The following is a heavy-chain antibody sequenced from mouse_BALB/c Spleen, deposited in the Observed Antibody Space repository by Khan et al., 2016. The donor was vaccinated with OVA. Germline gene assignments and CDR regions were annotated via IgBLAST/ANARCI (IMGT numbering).Heavy chain of an antibody. CDR3: ARSWAMDY. V-gene: IGHV5-15*02. CDR2: ISNLAYSI. CDR1: GFTFGDYG. J-gene: IGHJ4*01. Sequence: EVELVESGGGLVQPGGSRKLSCAASGFTFGDYGMAWVRQAPGKGPEWVAFISNLAYSIYYADTLTGRFTISRENAKNTLYLEMSSLRSEDTASYYCARSWAMDYWGQGTSVTVSS.